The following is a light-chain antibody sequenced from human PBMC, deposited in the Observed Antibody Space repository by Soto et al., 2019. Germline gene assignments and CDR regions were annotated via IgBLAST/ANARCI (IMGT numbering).Light chain of an antibody. V-gene: IGLV2-14*01. CDR1: SSEVGGYDY. Sequence: QSVLTQPASVSGSPGQSITISCTGTSSEVGGYDYVSWYQLHPGKAPKLMVFEVSNRPSGVSYRFSSSKSGNTASLTISGPHAEDEADYFCSSYSISTADLFGTGTKVTVL. J-gene: IGLJ1*01. CDR3: SSYSISTADL. CDR2: EVS.